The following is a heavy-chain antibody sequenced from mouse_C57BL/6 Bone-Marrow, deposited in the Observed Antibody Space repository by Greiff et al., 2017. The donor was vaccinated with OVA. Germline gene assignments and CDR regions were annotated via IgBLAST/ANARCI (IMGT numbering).Heavy chain of an antibody. J-gene: IGHJ1*03. V-gene: IGHV8-8*01. D-gene: IGHD2-1*01. Sequence: QVTLKVSGPGILQPSQTLSLTCSFSGFPLSTFGMGVGWIRQPSGKGLEWLAHTWWDDAKYYNPALKSRLTISKDTSKNQVILKIAKLDTADTATYYCARIYYGNYSWYFDVWGTGTTVTVSS. CDR1: GFPLSTFGMG. CDR2: TWWDDAK. CDR3: ARIYYGNYSWYFDV.